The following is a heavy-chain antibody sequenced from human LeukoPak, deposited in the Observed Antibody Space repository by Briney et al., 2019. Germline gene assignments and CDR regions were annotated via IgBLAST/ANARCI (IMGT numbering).Heavy chain of an antibody. CDR1: GYTFTGYY. CDR2: INPNSGGT. J-gene: IGHJ4*02. CDR3: ARQTAMVTNYYDSSGLDY. V-gene: IGHV1-2*02. D-gene: IGHD3-22*01. Sequence: GASVKVSCKASGYTFTGYYMHWVRQAPGQGLEWMGWINPNSGGTNYAQKFQGRVTMTRDTSISTAYMELSRLRFDDTAVYYCARQTAMVTNYYDSSGLDYWGQGTLVTVSS.